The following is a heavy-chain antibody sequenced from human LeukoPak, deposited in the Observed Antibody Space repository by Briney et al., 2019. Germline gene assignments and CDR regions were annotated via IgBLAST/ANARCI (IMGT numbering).Heavy chain of an antibody. V-gene: IGHV3-21*01. J-gene: IGHJ4*02. D-gene: IGHD2-15*01. Sequence: PGESLRLSCVASGFAFSSFSMNWVRQAPGKGLEWVASISIGYNNIFYADSVKGRFTISRDNAQNSVYLQMNSLRSEDTAVYYCARADIVVVPADPFDLWGQGTPLTVSS. CDR3: ARADIVVVPADPFDL. CDR1: GFAFSSFS. CDR2: ISIGYNNI.